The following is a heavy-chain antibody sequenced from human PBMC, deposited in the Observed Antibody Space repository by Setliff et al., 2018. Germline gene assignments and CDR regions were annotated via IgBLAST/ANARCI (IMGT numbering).Heavy chain of an antibody. CDR2: INYYGSIFDDGTTYST. CDR3: ARNPDFLQSSFDL. Sequence: SETLSLTCTVSGGSISNSTFYWGWIRQHPGKGLEWIGSINYYGSIFDDGTTYSTYYNPSLKSRATISIDTSKSQFSLKLSSMTAADTALYYWARNPDFLQSSFDLWGRGTLVTVSS. J-gene: IGHJ2*01. CDR1: GGSISNSTFY. D-gene: IGHD2-21*01. V-gene: IGHV4-39*07.